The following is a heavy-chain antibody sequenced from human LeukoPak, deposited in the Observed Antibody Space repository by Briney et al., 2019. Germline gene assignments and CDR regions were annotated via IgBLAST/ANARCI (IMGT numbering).Heavy chain of an antibody. V-gene: IGHV4-34*01. J-gene: IGHJ4*02. CDR2: INHSGST. CDR3: ARGRKPRGAARGYYFDY. CDR1: GGSFSGYY. Sequence: SETLSLTCAVYGGSFSGYYWSWIRQPPGKGLEWIGEINHSGSTNYNPPLKSRVTISVDTSKNQFSLKLGSVTAADTAVYYCARGRKPRGAARGYYFDYWGQGTLVTVSS. D-gene: IGHD6-6*01.